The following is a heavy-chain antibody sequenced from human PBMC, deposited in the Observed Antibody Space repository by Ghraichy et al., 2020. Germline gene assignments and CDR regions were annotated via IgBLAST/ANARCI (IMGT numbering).Heavy chain of an antibody. V-gene: IGHV4-34*01. D-gene: IGHD4-17*01. CDR3: ARGYGYGDYGLDY. CDR1: GGSFSGYY. J-gene: IGHJ4*02. Sequence: SQTLSLTCAVYGGSFSGYYWSWIRQPPGKGLEWIGEINHSGSTNYNPSLKSRVTISVDTSKNQFSLKLSSVTAADTAIYYCARGYGYGDYGLDYWGQGTLVTVSS. CDR2: INHSGST.